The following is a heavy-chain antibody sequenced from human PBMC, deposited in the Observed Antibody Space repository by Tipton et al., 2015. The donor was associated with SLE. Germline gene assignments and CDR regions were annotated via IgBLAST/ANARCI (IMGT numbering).Heavy chain of an antibody. V-gene: IGHV4-59*08. CDR2: ISDGGGS. CDR1: GGSISSNY. J-gene: IGHJ6*02. CDR3: ARGMVTWRGAILGVDV. D-gene: IGHD2-21*02. Sequence: TLSLTCSVSGGSISSNYWIWIRQPPGKGLEWIGYISDGGGSNHNPSLKSRVAISVDTAKNQFSLKLTSVTAADTAVYYCARGMVTWRGAILGVDVWGLGTTVNVSS.